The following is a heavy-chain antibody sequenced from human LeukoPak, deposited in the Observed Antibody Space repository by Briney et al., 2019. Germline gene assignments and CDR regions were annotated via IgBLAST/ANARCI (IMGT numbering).Heavy chain of an antibody. V-gene: IGHV1-2*02. CDR1: GYTFTDYY. CDR2: INLNRGGT. Sequence: ASVEVCCKASGYTFTDYYMHWVRQAPGQGLEWMGLINLNRGGTNYAQKVQGTVTMTRDTSINTSYMELNMLSPKDTAVSYSERDSITAPGLAFHIWGQGTVVTVSS. J-gene: IGHJ3*02. CDR3: ERDSITAPGLAFHI. D-gene: IGHD6-13*01.